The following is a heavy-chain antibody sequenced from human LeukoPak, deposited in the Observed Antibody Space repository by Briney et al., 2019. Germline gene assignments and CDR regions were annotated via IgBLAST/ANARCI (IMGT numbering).Heavy chain of an antibody. V-gene: IGHV3-9*01. D-gene: IGHD5-12*01. CDR1: GFTFYDYA. J-gene: IGHJ4*02. CDR2: ISWNSGSI. CDR3: AKDGDSYGGFSYYFDY. Sequence: GGSLRLSCAASGFTFYDYAMHWVRHAPGKGLEWVSGISWNSGSIGYADSVKGRFTISRDNAKNSLYLQMNSLRAEDTALYYCAKDGDSYGGFSYYFDYWGQGTLVTVSS.